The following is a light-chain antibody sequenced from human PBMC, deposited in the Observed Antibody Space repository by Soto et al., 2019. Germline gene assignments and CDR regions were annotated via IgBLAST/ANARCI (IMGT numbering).Light chain of an antibody. Sequence: QSVLTQPPSASGTPGQTVTISCSGSSSNIGSNYVYWYQQLPGTAPKLLIYSNNQRPSGVPARFSGSKSGTSASLAISGLRSEDEADYYCAAWDDSLSGYVFGTGTKLTVL. CDR1: SSNIGSNY. J-gene: IGLJ1*01. V-gene: IGLV1-47*02. CDR3: AAWDDSLSGYV. CDR2: SNN.